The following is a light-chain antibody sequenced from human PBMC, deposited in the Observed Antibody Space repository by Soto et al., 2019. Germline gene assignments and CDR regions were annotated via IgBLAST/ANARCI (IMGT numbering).Light chain of an antibody. Sequence: QSALTQPASVSGSPGQSITISCAGTSSDVGAYNIVSWSQQHPGKAPKLIIYDVSNRPSGASDRFSGSKSGNTASLTISGPRTDDKADYYCTAFTSSNTHVFGTGTKLTVL. CDR1: SSDVGAYNI. CDR3: TAFTSSNTHV. CDR2: DVS. V-gene: IGLV2-14*03. J-gene: IGLJ1*01.